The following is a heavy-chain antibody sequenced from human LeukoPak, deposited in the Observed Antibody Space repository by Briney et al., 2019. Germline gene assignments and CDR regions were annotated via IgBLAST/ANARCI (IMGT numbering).Heavy chain of an antibody. Sequence: SETLSLTCTVSGGSISSSSYYWGWIRQPPGKGLEWIGSIYYSGSTYYNPSLKSRVTISVDRSKNQFSLKLSSVTAADTAVYYCARLYSSSWYSYYFDYWGQGTLVTVSS. CDR3: ARLYSSSWYSYYFDY. V-gene: IGHV4-39*07. D-gene: IGHD6-13*01. CDR1: GGSISSSSYY. CDR2: IYYSGST. J-gene: IGHJ4*02.